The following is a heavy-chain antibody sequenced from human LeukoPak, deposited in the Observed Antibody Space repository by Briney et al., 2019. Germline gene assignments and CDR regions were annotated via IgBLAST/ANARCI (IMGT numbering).Heavy chain of an antibody. J-gene: IGHJ5*02. Sequence: AASVKVSCKASGYTFTSYGINWVRQAPGQGLEWMGWISAYNGKTNYAQKLQGRVTMTTDTSTDTAYMELRSLRSDDTAVYYCARDGLSYTNPNNWFDPWGQGTLVTVSS. D-gene: IGHD2-2*02. CDR1: GYTFTSYG. CDR2: ISAYNGKT. CDR3: ARDGLSYTNPNNWFDP. V-gene: IGHV1-18*01.